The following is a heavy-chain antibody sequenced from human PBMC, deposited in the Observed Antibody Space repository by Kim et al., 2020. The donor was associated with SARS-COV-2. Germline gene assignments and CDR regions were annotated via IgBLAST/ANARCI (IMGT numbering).Heavy chain of an antibody. V-gene: IGHV3-74*01. J-gene: IGHJ4*02. CDR2: INRDGSTT. CDR3: ARGRRDGYTQDY. D-gene: IGHD1-1*01. CDR1: GFVFSDHW. Sequence: GGSLRLSCAVSGFVFSDHWMHWVRQAPGKGLVWVSRINRDGSTTNYVDSVKGRITISRDDAKNMVYLQMNSLRAEDTAVYYCARGRRDGYTQDYWGQETLVTVSS.